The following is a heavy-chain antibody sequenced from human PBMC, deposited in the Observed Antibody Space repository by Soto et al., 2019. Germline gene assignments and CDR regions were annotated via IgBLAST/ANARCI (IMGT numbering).Heavy chain of an antibody. D-gene: IGHD3-22*01. J-gene: IGHJ4*02. Sequence: SETLSLTCTVSGGSISSGGYYWSWIRQHPGKGLEWIGYIYYSGSTYYNPSLKSRVTISVDTSKNQFSLKLSSVTAADTAVYYCARGNYDSSGPYFDYWGQGTLVTVSS. CDR3: ARGNYDSSGPYFDY. CDR1: GGSISSGGYY. V-gene: IGHV4-31*03. CDR2: IYYSGST.